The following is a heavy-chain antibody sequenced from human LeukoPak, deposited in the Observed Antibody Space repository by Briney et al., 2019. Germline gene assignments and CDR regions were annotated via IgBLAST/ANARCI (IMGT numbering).Heavy chain of an antibody. J-gene: IGHJ4*02. CDR2: IFYSGST. V-gene: IGHV4-39*07. D-gene: IGHD1-26*01. CDR3: ATRRGSYSADY. Sequence: SETLSLTCTVSGGSISTSNYYWGWIRQPPGKGLEWIGNIFYSGSTYYSPSLKRRVTISLDTSRNQFSLKLSSVTAADTAVYYCATRRGSYSADYWGQGTLVTVSS. CDR1: GGSISTSNYY.